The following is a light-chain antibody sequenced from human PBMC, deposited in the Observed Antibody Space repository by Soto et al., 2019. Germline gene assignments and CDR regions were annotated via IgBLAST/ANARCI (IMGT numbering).Light chain of an antibody. CDR1: ESIRTW. CDR2: DAS. Sequence: DIQMTHSPSTLSASIGDRVTITCRASESIRTWLAWYQHKPGKAPKFLIYDASSLESGVPSRFSGSGSGTEFTLTISNLQPDDFATYFCQQYHNYPRTFGQGTKVDIK. CDR3: QQYHNYPRT. J-gene: IGKJ1*01. V-gene: IGKV1-5*01.